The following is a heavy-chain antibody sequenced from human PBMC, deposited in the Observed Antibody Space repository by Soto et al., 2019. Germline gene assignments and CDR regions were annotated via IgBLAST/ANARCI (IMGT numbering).Heavy chain of an antibody. CDR3: ARSKAVVIAALDM. D-gene: IGHD2-21*01. CDR2: VSDNGGSRGGT. V-gene: IGHV3-23*01. J-gene: IGHJ3*02. CDR1: GFMFNNSA. Sequence: EVELLESGGGLVQPGGSLRLSCKASGFMFNNSAMTWVRQAPGQGLQWVASVSDNGGSRGGTYYADSVKGRFTISRDNSKNTLYLQLDSLTGADTAVYYCARSKAVVIAALDMWGQGTMVTVSS.